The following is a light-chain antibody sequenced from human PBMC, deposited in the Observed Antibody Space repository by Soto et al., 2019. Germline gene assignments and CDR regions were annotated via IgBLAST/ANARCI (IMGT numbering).Light chain of an antibody. CDR2: DNN. V-gene: IGLV1-51*01. CDR1: SSNIGNNY. CDR3: GTWDSSLSAYV. J-gene: IGLJ1*01. Sequence: QSVLTQPPSVSAAPGQKVTISCSGSSSNIGNNYVSWYQQLPGTAPKLLTYDNNKRPSGIPDRFSGSKSGPSATLGITGLQTGDEADYYCGTWDSSLSAYVFGTGTKLTVL.